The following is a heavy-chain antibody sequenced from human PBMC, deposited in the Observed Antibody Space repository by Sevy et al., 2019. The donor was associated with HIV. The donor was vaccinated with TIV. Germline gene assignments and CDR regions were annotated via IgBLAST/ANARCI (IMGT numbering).Heavy chain of an antibody. CDR3: ARRRSYSGYELYYFDY. Sequence: SETLSLTCAVSGGSISSSNWWSWVRQPPGKGLEWIGEIYRSGSTNYNPSLKSRVTISVDKSKNQFSLKLSSVTAADTAVYYCARRRSYSGYELYYFDYWGQGTMVTVSS. V-gene: IGHV4-4*02. CDR2: IYRSGST. J-gene: IGHJ4*02. D-gene: IGHD5-12*01. CDR1: GGSISSSNW.